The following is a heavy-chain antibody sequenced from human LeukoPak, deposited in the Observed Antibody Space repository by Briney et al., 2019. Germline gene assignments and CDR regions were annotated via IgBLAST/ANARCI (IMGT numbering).Heavy chain of an antibody. CDR1: GYSFTSYW. D-gene: IGHD2-21*02. CDR3: VNAYCGGDCSFDS. J-gene: IGHJ4*02. CDR2: IYPGDSDT. V-gene: IGHV5-51*06. Sequence: GESLKISCKGSGYSFTSYWIGRVRQMPGKGLEWMGIIYPGDSDTRYSPSFQGQVTISADKSIRTAYLQWSSLKASDTAMYYCVNAYCGGDCSFDSWGQGTLVTVSS.